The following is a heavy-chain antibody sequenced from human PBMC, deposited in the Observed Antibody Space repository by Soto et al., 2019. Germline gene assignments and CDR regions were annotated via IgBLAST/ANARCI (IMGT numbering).Heavy chain of an antibody. CDR1: GFTFSSYG. V-gene: IGHV3-30*18. J-gene: IGHJ1*01. CDR2: ISYDGSNK. D-gene: IGHD2-2*01. Sequence: QVQLVESGGGVVQPGRSLRLSCAASGFTFSSYGMHWVRQAPGKGLEWVAVISYDGSNKYYADSVKGRFTISRDNSKNPLYRQMNRLRAEDTAVYYCAKGWDIGDQLQLYFQHWGQGTLVTVSS. CDR3: AKGWDIGDQLQLYFQH.